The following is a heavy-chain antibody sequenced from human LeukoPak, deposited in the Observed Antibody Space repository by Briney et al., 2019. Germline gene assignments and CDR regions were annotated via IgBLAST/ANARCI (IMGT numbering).Heavy chain of an antibody. CDR2: IYYSGST. CDR3: ARTASSGWYWWFDP. D-gene: IGHD6-19*01. Sequence: SETLSLTCTVSGGSISSYYWSWIRQPPGKGLEGIGYIYYSGSTNYNPSLKSRVTISVDTSKNQFSLKLSSVTAADTAVYYCARTASSGWYWWFDPWGQGPLVTVSS. CDR1: GGSISSYY. V-gene: IGHV4-59*01. J-gene: IGHJ5*02.